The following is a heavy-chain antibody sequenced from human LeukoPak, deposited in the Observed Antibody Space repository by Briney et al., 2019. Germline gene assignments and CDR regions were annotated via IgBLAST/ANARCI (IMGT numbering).Heavy chain of an antibody. V-gene: IGHV4-34*01. CDR1: GGSFSGYY. CDR2: INHSGST. D-gene: IGHD6-19*01. J-gene: IGHJ4*02. Sequence: PSETLSLTCAVYGGSFSGYYWSWIRQPPGKGLEWIGEINHSGSTSYNPSLKSRVTISVDTSKNQFSLKLSSVTAADTAVYYCARFGSGWHYFDYWGQGTLVIVSS. CDR3: ARFGSGWHYFDY.